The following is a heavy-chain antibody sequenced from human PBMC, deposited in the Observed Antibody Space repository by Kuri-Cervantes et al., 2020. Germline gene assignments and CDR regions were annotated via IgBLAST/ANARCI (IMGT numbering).Heavy chain of an antibody. CDR2: ISPVSGTT. CDR1: GDTFNNYG. D-gene: IGHD7-27*01. CDR3: ARKLGGEVTGNRLDP. J-gene: IGHJ5*02. Sequence: SVKVSCKASGDTFNNYGITWVRQAPGQGLEWLGDISPVSGTTYYAPRFQGRVTITADRPTNTAFMEMNSLRSDDTATYFCARKLGGEVTGNRLDPWGQGTQVTVSS. V-gene: IGHV1-69*06.